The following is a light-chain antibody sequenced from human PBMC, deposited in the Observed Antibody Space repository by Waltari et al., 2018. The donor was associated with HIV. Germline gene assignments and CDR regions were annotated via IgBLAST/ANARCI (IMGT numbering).Light chain of an antibody. CDR3: ASWDDNLGHWI. Sequence: QPKMTQAPSASKTPGQRITMSCSGSKSNIGTNYISWYQQIAGAAPRLVMARNGQRPAGVPDRFAGTKSGTSAYLAITGLRRDDEATYFCASWDDNLGHWIFGGGTKLTVL. CDR2: RNG. CDR1: KSNIGTNY. J-gene: IGLJ2*01. V-gene: IGLV1-47*01.